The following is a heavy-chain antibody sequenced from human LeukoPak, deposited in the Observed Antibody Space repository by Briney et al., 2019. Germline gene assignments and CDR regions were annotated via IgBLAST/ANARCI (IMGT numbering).Heavy chain of an antibody. V-gene: IGHV3-30-3*01. CDR3: ARDPYSGHD. CDR2: MSYHGSNE. CDR1: GFTFSRYA. D-gene: IGHD5-12*01. J-gene: IGHJ4*02. Sequence: GGSLRLSCVASGFTFSRYAMHWVRQAPGKGLEWVAVMSYHGSNEHYADSVKGRFTISRDNSKNTLYLQMNSLRAEDTAVYYCARDPYSGHDWGQGTLVTVSS.